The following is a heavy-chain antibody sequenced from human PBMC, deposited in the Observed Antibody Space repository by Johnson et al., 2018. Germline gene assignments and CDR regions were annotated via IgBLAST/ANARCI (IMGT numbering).Heavy chain of an antibody. CDR1: GGTFSSYA. D-gene: IGHD3-10*02. Sequence: QVQLVQSGAEVKKPGSSVKVSCKASGGTFSSYAISWVRQAPGQGLEWMGGIIPIFGTANYAQTFQGRVTITADESTRTAYMELSSLETEDTAGYYCGGDIPNPEYYVRDAFDIWGQGTMVTVSS. CDR3: GGDIPNPEYYVRDAFDI. J-gene: IGHJ3*02. CDR2: IIPIFGTA. V-gene: IGHV1-69*12.